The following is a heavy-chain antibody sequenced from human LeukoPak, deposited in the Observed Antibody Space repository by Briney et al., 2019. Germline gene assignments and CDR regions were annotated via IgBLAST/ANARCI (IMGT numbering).Heavy chain of an antibody. J-gene: IGHJ6*02. D-gene: IGHD3-3*01. CDR2: INPNSGGT. CDR3: ARDLKAAIFGVADYYGMDV. CDR1: GYTFTGYY. V-gene: IGHV1-2*04. Sequence: GASVKVSCTASGYTFTGYYMHWVRQAPGQGLEWMGWINPNSGGTNYAQKFQGWVTMTRDTSISTAYMELSRLRSDDTAVYYCARDLKAAIFGVADYYGMDVWGQGTTVTVSS.